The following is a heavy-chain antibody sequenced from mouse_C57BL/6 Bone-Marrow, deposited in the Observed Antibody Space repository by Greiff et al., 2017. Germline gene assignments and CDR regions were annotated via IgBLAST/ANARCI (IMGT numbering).Heavy chain of an antibody. V-gene: IGHV1-69*01. CDR2: IDPSDSYT. CDR3: ARLTRSLYYFDY. J-gene: IGHJ2*01. D-gene: IGHD4-1*01. CDR1: GYTFTSYW. Sequence: VQLQQPGAELVMPGASVKLSCKASGYTFTSYWMHWVKQRPGQGLEWIGEIDPSDSYTNYNQKFKGKSTLTVDKSSSTAYMQLSSLTSEDSAVYYCARLTRSLYYFDYWGQGTTLTVSS.